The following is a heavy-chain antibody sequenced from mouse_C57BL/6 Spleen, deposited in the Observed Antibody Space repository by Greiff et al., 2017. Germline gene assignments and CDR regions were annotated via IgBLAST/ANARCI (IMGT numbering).Heavy chain of an antibody. J-gene: IGHJ1*03. CDR2: IRNKANGYTT. V-gene: IGHV7-3*01. CDR3: ARYDSFDV. CDR1: GFTFTDYY. Sequence: EVQRVESGGGLVQPGGSLSLSCAASGFTFTDYYMSWVRQPPGKALEWLGFIRNKANGYTTEYSASVKGRFTISRDNSQSILYLQMNALRAEDSATYYCARYDSFDVWGTGTTVTVSS.